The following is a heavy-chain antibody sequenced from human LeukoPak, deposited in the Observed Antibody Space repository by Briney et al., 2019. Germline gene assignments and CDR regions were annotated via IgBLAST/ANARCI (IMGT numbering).Heavy chain of an antibody. Sequence: PGGSLRLSCAASGFTVSSNYMSWVRQAPGKGLEWVSVIYSGGSTYYADSVKGRFTISRDNSKNTLYLQMNSLRAEDTAVYYCARDKSTGGPNWFDPWGLGTLVTVSS. J-gene: IGHJ5*02. V-gene: IGHV3-66*01. CDR3: ARDKSTGGPNWFDP. CDR2: IYSGGST. D-gene: IGHD2-15*01. CDR1: GFTVSSNY.